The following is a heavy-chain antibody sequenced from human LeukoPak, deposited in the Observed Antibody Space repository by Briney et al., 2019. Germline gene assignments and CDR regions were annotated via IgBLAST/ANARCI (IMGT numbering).Heavy chain of an antibody. D-gene: IGHD3-10*01. CDR3: ANVESTSYGSGDYYDWFDP. CDR2: ISGSGGNT. V-gene: IGHV3-23*01. J-gene: IGHJ5*02. CDR1: GFTFSSYA. Sequence: PGGSLRLSCAASGFTFSSYAMSWVRQAPGKGLEWVSAISGSGGNTYYADSVKGRFTISRDNSKNTLYLQMNSLRGEDTAVYYCANVESTSYGSGDYYDWFDPWGQGTLVTVSS.